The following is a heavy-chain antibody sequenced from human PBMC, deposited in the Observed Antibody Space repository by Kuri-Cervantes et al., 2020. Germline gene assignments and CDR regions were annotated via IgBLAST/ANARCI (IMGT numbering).Heavy chain of an antibody. J-gene: IGHJ6*02. Sequence: SVKVSCKASGYTFTSYYMHWVRQAPGQGFEWMGGIIPIFGTANYAQKFQGRVTITADESTSTAYMELSSLRSEDTAVYYCASAITRGYSYEDQYYYYGMDVWGQGTTVTVSS. CDR3: ASAITRGYSYEDQYYYYGMDV. CDR1: GYTFTSYY. D-gene: IGHD5-18*01. CDR2: IIPIFGTA. V-gene: IGHV1-69*13.